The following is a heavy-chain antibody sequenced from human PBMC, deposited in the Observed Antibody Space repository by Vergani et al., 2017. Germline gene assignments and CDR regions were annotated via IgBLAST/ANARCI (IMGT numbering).Heavy chain of an antibody. J-gene: IGHJ6*02. V-gene: IGHV1-69*02. CDR1: GGTFSSYT. CDR2: IIPILAIA. D-gene: IGHD3-10*01. Sequence: QVQLVQSGAEVKKPGSSVKVSCKASGGTFSSYTISWVRQAPGQGLEWMGRIIPILAIANYAQKFQGRGTITAEESTSTAYMELSSLRTEDTAVYYCARGQHYYGSGIYYYDGMDVWGQGTTVTVSS. CDR3: ARGQHYYGSGIYYYDGMDV.